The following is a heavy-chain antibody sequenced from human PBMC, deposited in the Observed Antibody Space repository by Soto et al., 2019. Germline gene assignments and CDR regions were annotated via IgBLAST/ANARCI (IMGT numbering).Heavy chain of an antibody. CDR2: ISYDGSNK. D-gene: IGHD3-16*01. CDR3: AKGDGGGGFDY. J-gene: IGHJ4*02. CDR1: GFTFSSYG. V-gene: IGHV3-30*18. Sequence: RLSCSASGFTFSSYGMHWVRQAPGKGLEWVAVISYDGSNKYYADSVKGRFTISRDNSKNTLYLQMNSLRAEDTAVYYCAKGDGGGGFDYWGQGTLVTVSS.